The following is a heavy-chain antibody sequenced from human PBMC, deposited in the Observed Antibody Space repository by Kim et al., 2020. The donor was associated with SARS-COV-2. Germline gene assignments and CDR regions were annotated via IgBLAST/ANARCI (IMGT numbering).Heavy chain of an antibody. D-gene: IGHD4-17*01. V-gene: IGHV4-38-2*02. J-gene: IGHJ4*02. CDR3: ARDRAIENGDYGHPYYFDY. CDR1: SYSIGSGFS. CDR2: VYHSGGA. Sequence: SETLSLTCSVASYSIGSGFSWGWIRQPPGKALEWIGSVYHSGGAHYSPSLKSRVTISVDTSKNLFSLDLTSVTAADTAVYYCARDRAIENGDYGHPYYFDYWGQGILVTVSS.